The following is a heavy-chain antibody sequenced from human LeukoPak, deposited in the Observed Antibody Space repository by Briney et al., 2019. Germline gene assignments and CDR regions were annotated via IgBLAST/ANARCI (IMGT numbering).Heavy chain of an antibody. D-gene: IGHD6-13*01. V-gene: IGHV1-8*01. CDR2: MNPNSGNT. J-gene: IGHJ5*02. Sequence: ASVKVSRKASGYTFTSYDINWVRQATGQGLEWMGWMNPNSGNTGYAQKFQGRVTMTRNTSISTAYMELSSLRSEDTAVYYCATQRPVYGIAAAGRLDPWGQGTLVTVSS. CDR3: ATQRPVYGIAAAGRLDP. CDR1: GYTFTSYD.